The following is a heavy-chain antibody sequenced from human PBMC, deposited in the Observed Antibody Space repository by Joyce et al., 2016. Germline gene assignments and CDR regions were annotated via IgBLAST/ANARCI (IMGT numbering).Heavy chain of an antibody. Sequence: EVQLVESGGSLVKPGGSLKISCAASGFMFSTSSMSWFRQGPGKGLEWVSAISGDRRFIFHADSVRGRFTVSRDNAENSLYLQMKSLRVEDTAVYFCARGGLVYDYSMDVWGQGTTVIVSS. CDR1: GFMFSTSS. CDR3: ARGGLVYDYSMDV. D-gene: IGHD2-21*01. V-gene: IGHV3-21*02. CDR2: ISGDRRFI. J-gene: IGHJ6*02.